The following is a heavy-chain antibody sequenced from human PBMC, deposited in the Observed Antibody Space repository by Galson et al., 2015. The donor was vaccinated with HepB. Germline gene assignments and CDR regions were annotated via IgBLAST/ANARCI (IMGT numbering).Heavy chain of an antibody. CDR3: ARDRVLWFGEPEHYFDY. CDR1: GYTFTSYG. D-gene: IGHD3-10*01. CDR2: ISAYNGNT. J-gene: IGHJ4*02. V-gene: IGHV1-18*04. Sequence: SVKVSCKASGYTFTSYGISWVRQAPGQGLEWMGWISAYNGNTNYAQKLQGRVTMTTDTSTSTAYMELRSLRPDDTAVYYCARDRVLWFGEPEHYFDYWGQGTLVTVSS.